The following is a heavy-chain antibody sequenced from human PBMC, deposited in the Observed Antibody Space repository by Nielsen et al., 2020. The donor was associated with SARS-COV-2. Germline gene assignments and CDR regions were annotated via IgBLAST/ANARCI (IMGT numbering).Heavy chain of an antibody. CDR1: GYTFTSYA. CDR2: INTNTGNP. J-gene: IGHJ2*01. V-gene: IGHV7-4-1*02. CDR3: AAVPAIVVVVAATRGFDL. Sequence: ASVKVSCKASGYTFTSYAMNWVRQAPGQGLEWMGWINTNTGNPTYAQGFTGRFVFSLDTSVSTACLQISSLKAEDTAVYYCAAVPAIVVVVAATRGFDLWGRGTLVTVSS. D-gene: IGHD2-15*01.